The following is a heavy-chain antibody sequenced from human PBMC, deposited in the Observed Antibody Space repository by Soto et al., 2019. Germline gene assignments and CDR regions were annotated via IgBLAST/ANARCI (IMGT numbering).Heavy chain of an antibody. CDR3: ARFAGLCSSTSCYVDY. CDR1: GFTFSSYG. CDR2: IWYDGSNK. V-gene: IGHV3-33*01. J-gene: IGHJ4*02. Sequence: QVQLVESGGGVVQPGRSLRLSCAASGFTFSSYGMHWVRQAPGKGLEWVAIIWYDGSNKYYAESVKGGFTISRDNSKNTLYLQMNSLRAEDTAVYYCARFAGLCSSTSCYVDYWGQGTLVTVSS. D-gene: IGHD2-2*01.